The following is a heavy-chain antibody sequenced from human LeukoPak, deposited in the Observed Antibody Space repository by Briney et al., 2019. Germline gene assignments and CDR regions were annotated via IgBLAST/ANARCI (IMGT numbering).Heavy chain of an antibody. J-gene: IGHJ4*02. CDR1: GYTFTTYG. V-gene: IGHV1-18*01. Sequence: ASVKVSCKASGYTFTTYGISWVRQAPGQGLEWMGWTSPYNGNTKYAQKLQGRVTITTDTSTSTAYMELSSLRSEDTAVYYCATERTYYYDSSGYYYFDYWGQGTLVTVSS. CDR2: TSPYNGNT. CDR3: ATERTYYYDSSGYYYFDY. D-gene: IGHD3-22*01.